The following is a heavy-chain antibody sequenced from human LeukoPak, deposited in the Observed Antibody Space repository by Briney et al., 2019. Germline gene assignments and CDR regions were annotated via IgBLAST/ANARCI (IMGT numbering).Heavy chain of an antibody. V-gene: IGHV3-23*01. J-gene: IGHJ4*02. CDR1: GFTFSNHA. CDR3: AKDGFDYYDSSGYYYFNY. CDR2: ISGGGVAI. Sequence: PGGSLRLSCAASGFTFSNHAMSWVRQAPGKGLQWVSAISGGGVAIYYADSVKGRFTISRDNSKNTLYLQMNSLRAEDTAVYYCAKDGFDYYDSSGYYYFNYWAREPWSPSPQ. D-gene: IGHD3-22*01.